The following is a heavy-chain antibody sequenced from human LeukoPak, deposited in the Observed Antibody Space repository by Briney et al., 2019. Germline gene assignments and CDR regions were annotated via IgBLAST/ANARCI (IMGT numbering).Heavy chain of an antibody. J-gene: IGHJ4*02. CDR1: GFTFSNYA. D-gene: IGHD6-19*01. V-gene: IGHV3-23*01. CDR2: ISGSGGST. CDR3: AKEVVAGSNFDY. Sequence: SGGSLRLSCAASGFTFSNYAMTWVRQAPGKGLEWVSAISGSGGSTYYADSVKGRFTMSRDNSRSALHLQMNSLRAEDTAVYYCAKEVVAGSNFDYWGQGTLVTVSS.